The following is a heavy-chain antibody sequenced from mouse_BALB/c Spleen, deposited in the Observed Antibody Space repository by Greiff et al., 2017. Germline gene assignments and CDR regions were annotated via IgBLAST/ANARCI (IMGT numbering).Heavy chain of an antibody. J-gene: IGHJ4*01. CDR1: GFTFSSYA. Sequence: EVQGVESGGGLVKPGGSLKLSCAASGFTFSSYAMSWVRQTPEKRLEWVATISSGGSYTYYPDSVKGRLTISRDNAKNTLYLQMSSLRSEDTAMYYCARQGNWDGGDYYAMDYWGQGTSVTVSS. CDR2: ISSGGSYT. D-gene: IGHD4-1*01. CDR3: ARQGNWDGGDYYAMDY. V-gene: IGHV5-9-3*01.